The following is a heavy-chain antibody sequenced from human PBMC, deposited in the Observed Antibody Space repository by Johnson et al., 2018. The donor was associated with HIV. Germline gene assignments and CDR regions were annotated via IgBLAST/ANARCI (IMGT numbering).Heavy chain of an antibody. J-gene: IGHJ3*02. V-gene: IGHV3-53*01. Sequence: VQVVESGGGLIQPGGSLRLSCAASGFTVSSNYMSWVRQAPGKGLERVSVIYSGGSTYYADSVKGRFTISRDNSKNTMYLQMNSWRAEDPAVYYRARGGGNDAFDIWGQGTMVTVSS. CDR3: ARGGGNDAFDI. D-gene: IGHD3-16*01. CDR2: IYSGGST. CDR1: GFTVSSNY.